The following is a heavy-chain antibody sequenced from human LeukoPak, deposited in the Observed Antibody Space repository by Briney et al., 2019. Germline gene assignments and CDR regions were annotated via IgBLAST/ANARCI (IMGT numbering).Heavy chain of an antibody. CDR1: GFTFSGYW. Sequence: GGSLRLSCAASGFTFSGYWMSWVRQAPGKGLEWVANMKQDGSEKYYVDSVKGRFTISRDNANKSLYLQMNSLRAEDTAVYYCARVDRGNGLAPDYWGQGTLVTVSS. CDR3: ARVDRGNGLAPDY. CDR2: MKQDGSEK. V-gene: IGHV3-7*01. J-gene: IGHJ4*02. D-gene: IGHD3-22*01.